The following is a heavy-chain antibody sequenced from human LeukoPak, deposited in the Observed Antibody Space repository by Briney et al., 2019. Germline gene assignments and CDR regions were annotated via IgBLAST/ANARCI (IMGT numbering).Heavy chain of an antibody. Sequence: GASVKVSCKASGGTFSSYAISWVRQAPGQGLEWMGGIIPIFGTANYAQKFQGRVTITADESTSTAYMELSSLRSEDTAVYYCARGDYDILTGYYYLSLDYWGQGTLVTVSS. J-gene: IGHJ4*02. CDR1: GGTFSSYA. D-gene: IGHD3-9*01. V-gene: IGHV1-69*13. CDR2: IIPIFGTA. CDR3: ARGDYDILTGYYYLSLDY.